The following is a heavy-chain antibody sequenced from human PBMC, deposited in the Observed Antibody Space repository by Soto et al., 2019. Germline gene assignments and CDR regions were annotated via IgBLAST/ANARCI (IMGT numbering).Heavy chain of an antibody. CDR1: GYTFTSYG. CDR3: ASLHPTTRFGDLSDYYYMDV. D-gene: IGHD3-10*01. CDR2: ISAYNGNT. Sequence: ASVKVSCKASGYTFTSYGISWVRQAPGQGLEWMGWISAYNGNTNYAQKLQGRVTMTTDTSTSTAYMELRSLRSDDTAVYYCASLHPTTRFGDLSDYYYMDVWGKGTTVTVSS. J-gene: IGHJ6*03. V-gene: IGHV1-18*01.